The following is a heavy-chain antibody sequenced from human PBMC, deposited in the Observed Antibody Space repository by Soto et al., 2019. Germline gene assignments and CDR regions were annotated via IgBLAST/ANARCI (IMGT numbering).Heavy chain of an antibody. Sequence: PSETLSLTCTVSGGSISSGGYYWSWIRQHPGKGLEWIGYIYYSGSTYYDPSLKSRVTISVDTSKNQFSLKLSSVTAADTAVYYCARDSWYQLGYYYYGMDVWGQGTTVTVSS. CDR2: IYYSGST. CDR3: ARDSWYQLGYYYYGMDV. J-gene: IGHJ6*02. CDR1: GGSISSGGYY. D-gene: IGHD2-2*01. V-gene: IGHV4-31*03.